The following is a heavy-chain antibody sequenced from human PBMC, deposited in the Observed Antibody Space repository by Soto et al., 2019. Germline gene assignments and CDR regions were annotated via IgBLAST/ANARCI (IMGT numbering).Heavy chain of an antibody. CDR1: GFTFTSSA. V-gene: IGHV1-58*02. CDR3: AVLSSGWVDFDY. D-gene: IGHD6-19*01. Sequence: EASVKVSCKASGFTFTSSAMQWVRQARGQRLEWIGWIVVGSGNTNYAQKFQERVTITRDMSTSTAYMELSSLRSEDTAVYYCAVLSSGWVDFDYWGQGTLVTVSS. CDR2: IVVGSGNT. J-gene: IGHJ4*02.